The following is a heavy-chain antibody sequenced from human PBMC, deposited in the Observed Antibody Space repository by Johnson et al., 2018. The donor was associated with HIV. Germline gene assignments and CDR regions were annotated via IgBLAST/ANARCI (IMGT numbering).Heavy chain of an antibody. Sequence: QVQLVESGGGLLPPGGSLRLSCAASGFTFRSYAMHWVRQAPGKGLAWVAVISYDASNIYYADSVKGRFTISRDNSKNTLYRQMNSRRAEDTAVYYCAKEDPITMIPRYAFDIWGQGTMVTVSS. CDR3: AKEDPITMIPRYAFDI. D-gene: IGHD3-22*01. V-gene: IGHV3-30*04. CDR1: GFTFRSYA. J-gene: IGHJ3*02. CDR2: ISYDASNI.